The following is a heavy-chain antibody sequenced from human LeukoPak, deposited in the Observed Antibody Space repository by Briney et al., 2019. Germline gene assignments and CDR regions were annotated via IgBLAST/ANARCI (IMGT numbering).Heavy chain of an antibody. V-gene: IGHV4-39*07. CDR2: IFYSGST. D-gene: IGHD3-10*01. CDR3: ARGWYYGSGSYYNWFDP. J-gene: IGHJ5*02. Sequence: SETLSLTCTVSGGSIRSSSYYWGWIRQPPGKGLEWIGSIFYSGSTYYNPSLKSRVTMSVDTSKNQFSLKLSSVTAADTAVYYCARGWYYGSGSYYNWFDPWGQGTLVTVSS. CDR1: GGSIRSSSYY.